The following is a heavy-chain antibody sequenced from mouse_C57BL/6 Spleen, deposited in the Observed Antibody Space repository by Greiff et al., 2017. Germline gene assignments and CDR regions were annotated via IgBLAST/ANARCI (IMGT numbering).Heavy chain of an antibody. Sequence: QVQLKQPGTELVKPGASVKLSCKASGYTFTSYWMHWVKQRPGQGLEWIGNINPSNGGTNYNEKFKSKATLTVDKSSSTAYMQLSSLTSEDSAVYYCARGGVYYDYDGAWFAYWGQGTLVTVSA. CDR3: ARGGVYYDYDGAWFAY. D-gene: IGHD2-4*01. CDR2: INPSNGGT. V-gene: IGHV1-53*01. J-gene: IGHJ3*01. CDR1: GYTFTSYW.